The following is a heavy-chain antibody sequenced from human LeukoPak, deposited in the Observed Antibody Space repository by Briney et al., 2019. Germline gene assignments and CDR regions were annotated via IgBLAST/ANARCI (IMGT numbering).Heavy chain of an antibody. CDR3: ARSAEMVITHDY. Sequence: SETLSLTCTVSGGSISSGDYYWSWIRQPPGKGLEWIGYIYYSGSTNYNPSLKSRVTISVDTSKNQFSLKLSSVTAADTAVYYCARSAEMVITHDYWGQGTLVTVSS. CDR2: IYYSGST. CDR1: GGSISSGDYY. J-gene: IGHJ4*02. D-gene: IGHD5-24*01. V-gene: IGHV4-61*08.